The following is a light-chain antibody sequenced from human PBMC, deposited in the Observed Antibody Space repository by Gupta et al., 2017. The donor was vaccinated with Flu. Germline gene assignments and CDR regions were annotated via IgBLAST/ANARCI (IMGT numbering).Light chain of an antibody. Sequence: DIVMTQSPATLSVSPGERATLSGRASQTVSRNLAWYQHKPGQAPRLLIYGASTRATAVPARLSGSGSGTDFTRTIGSLQSEDFAVDYCQQDNKWPPWTFGQGTRVEIK. CDR1: QTVSRN. V-gene: IGKV3-15*01. CDR2: GAS. J-gene: IGKJ1*01. CDR3: QQDNKWPPWT.